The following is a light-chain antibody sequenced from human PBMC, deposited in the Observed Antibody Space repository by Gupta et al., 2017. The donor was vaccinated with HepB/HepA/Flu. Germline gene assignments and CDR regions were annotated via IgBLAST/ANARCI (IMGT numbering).Light chain of an antibody. CDR3: QHDGYSPWP. J-gene: IGKJ1*01. CDR1: ESFGSNY. Sequence: EIVLTQSPSTLPLSPGEGATLSCEASESFGSNYLAWYQQKPGQAPRLIVYGGSHRATDIPYRFSGSGSGTHFTLTISRLEPEDFGVYYCQHDGYSPWPFGQGTKVEI. V-gene: IGKV3-20*01. CDR2: GGS.